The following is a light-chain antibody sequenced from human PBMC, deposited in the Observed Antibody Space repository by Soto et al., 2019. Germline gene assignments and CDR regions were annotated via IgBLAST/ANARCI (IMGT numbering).Light chain of an antibody. CDR3: QQVKTFPRT. V-gene: IGKV1-12*01. CDR1: QDIGSQ. CDR2: SAS. J-gene: IGKJ1*01. Sequence: DIQMTQSPSSMSASVGDRVTITCRASQDIGSQLGWYQQKPGKAPKLLIHSASTFQRGVPFRFSGSGSGTEFTLTISSLQSEDFATYYCQQVKTFPRTFGQGTKVEIE.